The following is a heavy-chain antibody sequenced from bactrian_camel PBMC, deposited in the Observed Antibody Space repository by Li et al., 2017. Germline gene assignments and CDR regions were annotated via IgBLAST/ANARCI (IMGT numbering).Heavy chain of an antibody. J-gene: IGHJ4*01. Sequence: HVQLVESGGGSVQAGGSLRLSCEISKYTYTSYCLGWWRQAPGKEREWVVSAGSDCSVTYADSVKGRFAIFKDSAKNTLYLQMNRLKPEDTAVYYCAATDRVQRPAYGGACPSVTYWGQGTQVTV. V-gene: IGHV3S55*01. CDR2: AGSDCSV. D-gene: IGHD6*01. CDR1: KYTYTSYC. CDR3: AATDRVQRPAYGGACPSVTY.